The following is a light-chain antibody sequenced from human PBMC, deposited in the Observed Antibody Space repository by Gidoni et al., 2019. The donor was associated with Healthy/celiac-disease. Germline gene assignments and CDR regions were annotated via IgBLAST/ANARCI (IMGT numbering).Light chain of an antibody. Sequence: SYELTHPPSVSVSPGQTASITCSGVKLGDKYACWYQQKPGQSPVLVIYQDSKRPSGIPERFSGSNSGNTATLTISGTQAMDEADYYCQAWDSSIWVFGGGTKLTVL. CDR3: QAWDSSIWV. J-gene: IGLJ2*01. V-gene: IGLV3-1*01. CDR2: QDS. CDR1: KLGDKY.